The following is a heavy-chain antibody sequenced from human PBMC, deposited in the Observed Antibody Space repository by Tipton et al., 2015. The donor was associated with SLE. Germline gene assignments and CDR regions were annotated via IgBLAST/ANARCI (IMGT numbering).Heavy chain of an antibody. CDR1: GFTFSDYY. CDR2: ISPSGLTI. Sequence: QLVQSGGGLVKPGESLRLSCAASGFTFSDYYMSWIRQAPGKGLEWVSYISPSGLTIYYADSVKGRFTISRDNAKNSLYLQMNSLRVEDTAVYYCARGEYTNNWYADRFDYWGQGTLVTVSS. J-gene: IGHJ4*02. V-gene: IGHV3-11*04. CDR3: ARGEYTNNWYADRFDY. D-gene: IGHD6-13*01.